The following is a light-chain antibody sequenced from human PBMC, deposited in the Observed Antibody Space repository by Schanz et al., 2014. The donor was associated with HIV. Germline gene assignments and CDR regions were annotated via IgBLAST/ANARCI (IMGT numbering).Light chain of an antibody. V-gene: IGLV1-47*02. CDR2: SND. CDR1: SSNIESYY. J-gene: IGLJ2*01. Sequence: QSVLTQPPSASGTPGQRVTISCSGGSSNIESYYVYWYQQLPGTAPRLLIRSNDVRPSGVPDRFSGSKSGTSASLAISGLRSEDEADYYCAAWDDRLNALVFGGGTKLTVL. CDR3: AAWDDRLNALV.